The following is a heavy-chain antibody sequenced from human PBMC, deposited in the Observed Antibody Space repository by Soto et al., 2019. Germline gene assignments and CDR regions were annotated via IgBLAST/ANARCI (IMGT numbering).Heavy chain of an antibody. D-gene: IGHD5-18*01. CDR1: GLSVTANY. J-gene: IGHJ3*02. Sequence: EVQVVESGGGLIQPGGSLRLICAASGLSVTANYMTWVGQAPGKGLEWLSIIYRGGGTYYADSLKGRAIISRDGSRNMVFLQMNSLTAEDAGVYYCARRDDSETFDIWGRGTVVNVSS. CDR2: IYRGGGT. CDR3: ARRDDSETFDI. V-gene: IGHV3-53*01.